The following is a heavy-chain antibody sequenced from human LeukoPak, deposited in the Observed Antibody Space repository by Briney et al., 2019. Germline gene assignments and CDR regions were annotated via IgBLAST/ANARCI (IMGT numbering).Heavy chain of an antibody. Sequence: SETLSLTCTVSGGSISSGSYYWSWIRQPAGKGLEWIGRIYTSRSTNYNPSLKSRVTISVDTSKNQFSLKLSSVTAADTAVYYCARDRGGLSPYFDYWGQGTLVTVSS. CDR3: ARDRGGLSPYFDY. V-gene: IGHV4-61*02. J-gene: IGHJ4*02. CDR2: IYTSRST. D-gene: IGHD3-16*01. CDR1: GGSISSGSYY.